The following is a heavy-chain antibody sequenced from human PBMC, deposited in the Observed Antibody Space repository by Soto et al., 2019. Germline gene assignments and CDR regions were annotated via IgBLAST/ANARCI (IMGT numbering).Heavy chain of an antibody. Sequence: EVQLVESGGGLVKPGGSLRLSCAASGFTFTNAWMNWVRQAPGKGLEWVGRIKSKIDGGTTDNAAPVKGRFTISRDDSKDTLYLQMNSLKTEDTAVYYCTTVFNYEEPYWGQGTLVTVSS. CDR3: TTVFNYEEPY. D-gene: IGHD4-4*01. V-gene: IGHV3-15*07. J-gene: IGHJ4*02. CDR2: IKSKIDGGTT. CDR1: GFTFTNAW.